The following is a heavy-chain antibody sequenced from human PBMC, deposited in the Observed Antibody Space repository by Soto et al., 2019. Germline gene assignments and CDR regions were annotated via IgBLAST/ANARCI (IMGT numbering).Heavy chain of an antibody. Sequence: GGSLRLSCVASGFTFSSYAMSWVRQAPGKGLEWVSSISGGGGSTYYADSVKGRFTISRDNSKNTLYLQMNSQRAEDTAVYHCAKNANYDYVWGSYRIDYWGQGTRVTVSS. V-gene: IGHV3-23*01. CDR3: AKNANYDYVWGSYRIDY. CDR2: ISGGGGST. D-gene: IGHD3-16*02. CDR1: GFTFSSYA. J-gene: IGHJ4*02.